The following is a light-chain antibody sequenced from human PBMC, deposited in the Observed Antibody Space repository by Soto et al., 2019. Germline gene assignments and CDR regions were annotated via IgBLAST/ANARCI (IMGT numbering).Light chain of an antibody. CDR1: QSVSSN. V-gene: IGKV3-15*01. J-gene: IGKJ4*01. CDR3: QQYILWPLT. CDR2: GAS. Sequence: EIVMSQSPATLSVSPGERATLSCRASQSVSSNLAWYQQKPVQAPSLLIYGASTRATGTPARFSGSGSGTEFTLTISSLQSEDFAVYYCQQYILWPLTFGGGTKVDI.